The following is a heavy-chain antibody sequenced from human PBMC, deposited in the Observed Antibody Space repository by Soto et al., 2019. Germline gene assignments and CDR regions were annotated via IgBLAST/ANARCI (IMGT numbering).Heavy chain of an antibody. CDR3: AREGDYYGSGSYYRLDY. CDR2: ISSSGSTI. CDR1: GFTFSDYY. D-gene: IGHD3-10*01. V-gene: IGHV3-11*01. Sequence: QVQLVESGGGLVKPGGSLRLSCAASGFTFSDYYMSWIRQAPGKGLEWVSYISSSGSTIYYADSVKGRFTISRDNSKNSLYLEMTSLRADDTAVYYCAREGDYYGSGSYYRLDYWGQGTLVTVSS. J-gene: IGHJ4*02.